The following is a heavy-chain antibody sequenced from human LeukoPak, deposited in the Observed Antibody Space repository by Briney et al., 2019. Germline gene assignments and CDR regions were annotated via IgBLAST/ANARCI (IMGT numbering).Heavy chain of an antibody. V-gene: IGHV4-39*07. J-gene: IGHJ4*02. CDR1: GGSISSSSYY. CDR3: ARFKQEQLDFDY. Sequence: PSETLSLTCTVSGGSISSSSYYWGWIRQPPGKGLEWIGSIYYSGSTYYNPSLKSRVTISVDTSKNQFSLKLSSVTAADTAVYYCARFKQEQLDFDYWGQGTLVTVSS. CDR2: IYYSGST. D-gene: IGHD6-13*01.